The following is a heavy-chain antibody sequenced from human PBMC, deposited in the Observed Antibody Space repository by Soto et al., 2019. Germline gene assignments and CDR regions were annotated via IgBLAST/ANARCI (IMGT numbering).Heavy chain of an antibody. Sequence: GASVKISCTACRGTLCSYTISWVRQTPGQGLEWMGGIIPIFGTANYAQKFQGRVTITADESTSTAYMELSSLRSEDTAVYYCASLLYEITYDFWPQNWGQGTLVTVSS. V-gene: IGHV1-69*13. CDR3: ASLLYEITYDFWPQN. J-gene: IGHJ4*02. CDR1: RGTLCSYT. CDR2: IIPIFGTA. D-gene: IGHD3-3*01.